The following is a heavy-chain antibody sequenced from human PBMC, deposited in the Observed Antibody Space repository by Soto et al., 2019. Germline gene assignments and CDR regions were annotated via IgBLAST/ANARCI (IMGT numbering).Heavy chain of an antibody. D-gene: IGHD3-22*01. J-gene: IGHJ6*02. CDR2: ISGSGGST. CDR3: SRQHGSRGLVV. V-gene: IGHV3-23*01. CDR1: GDTFSSYA. Sequence: PGGTLRLSCAASGDTFSSYAMSWARQAPGKGLEWVSAISGSGGSTYYADSVKGRFTISRDNSKNTLYLQMNSLRAEDTAVYYCSRQHGSRGLVVWYPAPLLTV.